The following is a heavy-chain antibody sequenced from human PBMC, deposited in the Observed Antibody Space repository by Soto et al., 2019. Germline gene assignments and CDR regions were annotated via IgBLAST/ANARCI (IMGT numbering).Heavy chain of an antibody. CDR2: IKQDGSEK. D-gene: IGHD3-10*01. J-gene: IGHJ6*03. CDR3: VKFRGRAYPYYYMDV. CDR1: GFTFSSYW. Sequence: GGSLRLSCAASGFTFSSYWMSWVRQAPGKGLEWVANIKQDGSEKYYVDSVKGRFTISRDNSKNTLSLEMNSLRAEDTATYYCVKFRGRAYPYYYMDVWGKGTTVTVSS. V-gene: IGHV3-7*05.